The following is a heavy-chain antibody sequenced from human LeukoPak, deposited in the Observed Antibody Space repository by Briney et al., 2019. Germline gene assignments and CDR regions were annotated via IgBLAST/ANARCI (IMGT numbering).Heavy chain of an antibody. J-gene: IGHJ4*02. V-gene: IGHV4-39*07. CDR2: INHSGST. CDR1: GGSISSSSYY. Sequence: PSETLSLTCTVSGGSISSSSYYWGWIRQPPGKGLEWIGEINHSGSTKYNPSLKSRVTISEDTSKNQFSLKLTSVTAADTAVYYCARGDWRSGHYYLFDYWGQGTLVTVSS. CDR3: ARGDWRSGHYYLFDY. D-gene: IGHD3-22*01.